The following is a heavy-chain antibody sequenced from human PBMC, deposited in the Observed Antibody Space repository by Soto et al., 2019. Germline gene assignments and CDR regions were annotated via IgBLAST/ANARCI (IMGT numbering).Heavy chain of an antibody. D-gene: IGHD2-8*01. Sequence: SETLSLTCTVSGGSISSGDYYWSWIRQPPGKGLEWIGYIYYSGSTYYNPSLKSRVTISVDTSKNQFSLKLSSVTAADTAVYYCARARYCTNGVCYVLDVWGQGTTVTVSS. CDR2: IYYSGST. CDR1: GGSISSGDYY. CDR3: ARARYCTNGVCYVLDV. J-gene: IGHJ6*02. V-gene: IGHV4-30-4*01.